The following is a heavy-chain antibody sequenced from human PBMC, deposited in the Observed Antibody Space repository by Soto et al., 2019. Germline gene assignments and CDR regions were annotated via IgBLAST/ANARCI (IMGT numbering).Heavy chain of an antibody. D-gene: IGHD3-9*01. CDR3: ARDSGQYYDILTGPFDP. V-gene: IGHV1-69*01. CDR2: IIPIFGTA. CDR1: GGTFSSYA. J-gene: IGHJ5*02. Sequence: QVQLVQSGAEVKKPGSSVKVSCKASGGTFSSYAISWGRQAPGQGLEWMGGIIPIFGTANYAQKFQGRVTITADESTSTAYMELSSLRSEDTAVYYCARDSGQYYDILTGPFDPWGQGTLVTVSS.